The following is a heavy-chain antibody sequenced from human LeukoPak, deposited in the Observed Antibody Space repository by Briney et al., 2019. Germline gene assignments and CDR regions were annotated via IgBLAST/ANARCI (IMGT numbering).Heavy chain of an antibody. CDR2: IYYSGST. V-gene: IGHV4-59*08. J-gene: IGHJ4*02. CDR3: ARHGSGSSTFGY. D-gene: IGHD1-26*01. CDR1: GGSISSYY. Sequence: SETLSLTCSVSGGSISSYYWNWIRQPPGKGLEWIGYIYYSGSTNYNPSLKSRVTISVDTSKNQFSLKLSSVTAADTAVYYCARHGSGSSTFGYRGQGTLVTVSS.